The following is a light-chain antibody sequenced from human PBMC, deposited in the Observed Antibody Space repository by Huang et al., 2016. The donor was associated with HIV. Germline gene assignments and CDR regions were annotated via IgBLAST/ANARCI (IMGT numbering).Light chain of an antibody. V-gene: IGKV1-NL1*01. CDR1: QAICNS. CDR3: QQYNHTPLT. J-gene: IGKJ4*01. CDR2: ATS. Sequence: DIQMTQSPSSLSASLGDRVTITCRASQAICNSLAWYQQRPGQPPKLLLYATSRLQSGVASRFSGSGSGTDYTLTISSLQPEDFATYFCQQYNHTPLTFGGGTKVEIK.